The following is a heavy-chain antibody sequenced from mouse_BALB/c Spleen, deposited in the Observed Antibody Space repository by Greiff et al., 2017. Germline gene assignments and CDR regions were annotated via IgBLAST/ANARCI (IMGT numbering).Heavy chain of an antibody. CDR3: ARDDFLFDY. J-gene: IGHJ2*01. CDR2: ISSGGSYT. Sequence: DVKLVESGGDLVKPGGSLKLSCAASGFTFSSYGMSWVRQTPDKRLEWVATISSGGSYTYYPDSVKGRFTISRDNAKNTLYLQMSSLKSEDTAMYYCARDDFLFDYWGQGTTLTVSS. V-gene: IGHV5-6*02. D-gene: IGHD2-4*01. CDR1: GFTFSSYG.